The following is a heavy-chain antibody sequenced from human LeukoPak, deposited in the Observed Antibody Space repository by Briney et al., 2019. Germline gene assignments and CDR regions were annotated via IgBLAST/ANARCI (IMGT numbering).Heavy chain of an antibody. J-gene: IGHJ3*02. Sequence: SETLSLTCTVSGGSISSSSYYWGWIRQPPGKGLEWIGYIYYSGSTNYNPSLKSRVTISVDTSKNQFSLKLSSVTAADTAVYYCARVLTGAPDAFDIWGQGTMVTVSS. CDR1: GGSISSSSYY. CDR2: IYYSGST. D-gene: IGHD7-27*01. CDR3: ARVLTGAPDAFDI. V-gene: IGHV4-61*05.